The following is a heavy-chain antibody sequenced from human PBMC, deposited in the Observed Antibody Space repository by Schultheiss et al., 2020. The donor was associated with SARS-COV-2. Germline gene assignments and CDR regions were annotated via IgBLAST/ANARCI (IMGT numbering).Heavy chain of an antibody. D-gene: IGHD6-19*01. CDR2: ISGSGGST. CDR3: AKGAGWRNYYYYYGMDV. CDR1: SGSISSSD. J-gene: IGHJ6*02. V-gene: IGHV3-23*01. Sequence: ETLSLTCAVSSGSISSSDWWSWVRQPPGKGLEWVSAISGSGGSTYYADSVKGRFTISRDNSKNTVYLQLNSLRDEDTAVYYCAKGAGWRNYYYYYGMDVWGQGTTVTVSS.